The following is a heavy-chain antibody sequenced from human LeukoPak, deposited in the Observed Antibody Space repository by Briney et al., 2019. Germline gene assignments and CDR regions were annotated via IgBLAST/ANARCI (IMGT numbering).Heavy chain of an antibody. CDR2: INPKSGGT. CDR3: ARVDYDDYLGNFDY. CDR1: GYTFPDYY. V-gene: IGHV1-2*02. J-gene: IGHJ4*02. D-gene: IGHD4-17*01. Sequence: ASVKVSCKASGYTFPDYYIHWVRQAPGQGLEWMGWINPKSGGTKYAQKFQDRVTMTRDTSISTAYMELSRLRSDDTAVYHCARVDYDDYLGNFDYWGQGTLVTVSS.